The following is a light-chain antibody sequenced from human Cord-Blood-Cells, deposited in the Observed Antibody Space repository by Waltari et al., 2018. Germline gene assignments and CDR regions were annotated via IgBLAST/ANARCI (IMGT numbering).Light chain of an antibody. CDR2: YVS. Sequence: QAALTQPASVSGSPGQSITISCTGTSSDVGGYNYVSWYQQHSGKSPKLMISYVSKRPSGVSNRFSRSKSGNTASLTISGRQAEDEADYYCSSYTSSSTLEFGGGTKLTVL. J-gene: IGLJ3*02. CDR1: SSDVGGYNY. CDR3: SSYTSSSTLE. V-gene: IGLV2-14*01.